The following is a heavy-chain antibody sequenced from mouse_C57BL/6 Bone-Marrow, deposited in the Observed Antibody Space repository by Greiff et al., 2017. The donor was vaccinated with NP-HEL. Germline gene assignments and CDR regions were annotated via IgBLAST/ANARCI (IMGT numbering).Heavy chain of an antibody. J-gene: IGHJ3*01. V-gene: IGHV1-4*01. Sequence: VQLQQSGAELARPGASVKMSCKASGYTFTSYTMHWVKQRPGQGLEWIGYINPSSGYTKYNQKFKGKATLTADKSSSTAYMQLSSLTSEDSAVYYSARTMAPIDYYGPFAYWCQGTLVTVSA. D-gene: IGHD1-1*01. CDR1: GYTFTSYT. CDR2: INPSSGYT. CDR3: ARTMAPIDYYGPFAY.